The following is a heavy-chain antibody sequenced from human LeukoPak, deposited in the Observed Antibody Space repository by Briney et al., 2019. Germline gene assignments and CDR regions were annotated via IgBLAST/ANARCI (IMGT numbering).Heavy chain of an antibody. Sequence: TSETLSLTCTVSGGSISSYYWSWIRQPPGKGLEWIGYIYYSGSTNYNPSLKSRVTISVDTSKNQFSLKLSSVTAADTAVYYCARHWGTAFDIWGQGTMVTVSS. CDR2: IYYSGST. D-gene: IGHD3-16*01. CDR3: ARHWGTAFDI. V-gene: IGHV4-59*08. J-gene: IGHJ3*02. CDR1: GGSISSYY.